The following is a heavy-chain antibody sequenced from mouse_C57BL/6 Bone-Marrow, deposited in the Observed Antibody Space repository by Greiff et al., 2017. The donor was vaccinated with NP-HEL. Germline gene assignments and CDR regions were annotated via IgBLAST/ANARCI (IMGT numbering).Heavy chain of an antibody. V-gene: IGHV1-76*01. D-gene: IGHD3-2*02. Sequence: VQLQQSGAELVRPGASVKLSCKASGYTFTDYYINWVKQRPGQGLEWIARLYPGSGNTYYNEKFKGKATLTAEKSSSTAYMQRSSLTSEDSAVYFCARGAQAPDYWGQGTTLTVSS. CDR1: GYTFTDYY. J-gene: IGHJ2*01. CDR3: ARGAQAPDY. CDR2: LYPGSGNT.